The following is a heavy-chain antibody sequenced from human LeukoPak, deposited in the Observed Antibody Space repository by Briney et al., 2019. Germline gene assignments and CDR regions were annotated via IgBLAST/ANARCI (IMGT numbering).Heavy chain of an antibody. J-gene: IGHJ3*02. V-gene: IGHV4-39*01. D-gene: IGHD2-8*01. Sequence: SETLSLTCTVSGGSISSSSYYWGWISQAPGKGLEWIRSIYYSGSTYYNPSLKSRVTISVDTSKNQFSLKLSSVTAADAAVYYCVMVYATGDAFDIWGQGTMVTVSS. CDR3: VMVYATGDAFDI. CDR1: GGSISSSSYY. CDR2: IYYSGST.